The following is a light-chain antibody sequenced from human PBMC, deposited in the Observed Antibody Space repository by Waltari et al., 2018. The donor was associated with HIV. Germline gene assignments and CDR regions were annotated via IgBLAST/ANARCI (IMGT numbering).Light chain of an antibody. CDR3: NSRDSSGNRVV. CDR2: GNT. Sequence: SSELTQDPAVSVALGQTVRITCQGDSLRNYFASWYQQQPGQAPILVIYGNTNRPSGIPDRFSGSNSGNAASLTITGAQAGDEADYYCNSRDSSGNRVVFGGGTKLTVL. CDR1: SLRNYF. J-gene: IGLJ2*01. V-gene: IGLV3-19*01.